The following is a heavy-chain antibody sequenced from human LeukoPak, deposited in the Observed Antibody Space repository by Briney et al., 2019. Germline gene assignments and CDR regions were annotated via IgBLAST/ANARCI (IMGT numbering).Heavy chain of an antibody. J-gene: IGHJ4*02. CDR3: ARSRRGSGTYIDY. CDR1: GGSISSSSYY. CDR2: IYYSGST. Sequence: SETLSLTCTVSGGSISSSSYYWGWIRQPPGKGLQWIGSIYYSGSTYYNPSLKSRVTISVDTSKNQFSLKLSSVTAADTAVYYCARSRRGSGTYIDYWGQGTLVTVSS. V-gene: IGHV4-39*07. D-gene: IGHD3-10*01.